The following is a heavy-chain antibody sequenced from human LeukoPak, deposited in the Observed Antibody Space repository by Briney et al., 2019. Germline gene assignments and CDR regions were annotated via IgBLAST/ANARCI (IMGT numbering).Heavy chain of an antibody. V-gene: IGHV3-9*01. D-gene: IGHD6-6*01. J-gene: IGHJ4*02. CDR3: AKAPYSSSSPLDY. CDR2: ISWNSGSI. CDR1: GFTFDDYA. Sequence: DRSLRLSCAASGFTFDDYAMYWVRQAPGKGLEWVSGISWNSGSIGYADSVKGRFTISRDNAKNSLYLQMNSLRAEDTALYYCAKAPYSSSSPLDYWGQGTLVTVSS.